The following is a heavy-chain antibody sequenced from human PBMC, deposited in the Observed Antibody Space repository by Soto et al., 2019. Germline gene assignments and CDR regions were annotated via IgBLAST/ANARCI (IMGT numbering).Heavy chain of an antibody. V-gene: IGHV3-30-3*01. CDR3: PRERKVIVVVPPSKIAYYYYFRDF. J-gene: IGHJ6*02. D-gene: IGHD2-2*01. CDR1: GFTFSSYA. Sequence: GGSLRLSCAASGFTFSSYAMHWVRQAPGKGLEWVAVISYDGSNKYYADSVKGRFTISRDNSKNTLYLQMNSLRAEDTAVYYCPRERKVIVVVPPSKIAYYYYFRDFWRQGTTVT. CDR2: ISYDGSNK.